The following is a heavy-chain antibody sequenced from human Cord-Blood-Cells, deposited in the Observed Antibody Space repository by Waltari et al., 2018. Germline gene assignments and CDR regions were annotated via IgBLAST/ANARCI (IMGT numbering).Heavy chain of an antibody. J-gene: IGHJ3*02. CDR3: ASGGDLRDAFDI. Sequence: QVQLVESGGGLVKLGGSLRLSRAASGCTCSDYDVRGIRQAQGKGLGWFSYISSSGSTIYYADSVKGRFTISRDNAKNSLYLQMNSLRAEDTAVYYCASGGDLRDAFDIWGQGTMVTVSS. CDR1: GCTCSDYD. D-gene: IGHD3-16*01. CDR2: ISSSGSTI. V-gene: IGHV3-11*01.